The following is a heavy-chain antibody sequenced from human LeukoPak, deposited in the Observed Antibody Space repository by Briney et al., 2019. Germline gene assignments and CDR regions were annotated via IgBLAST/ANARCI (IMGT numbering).Heavy chain of an antibody. Sequence: GGSLRLSCASSGLAFSSYEMNWVRQAPGKGLEWVSYISSSGSIIYYADSVKGRFTISRDNAKNSLFLQMNSLRVEDTAVYYCARTMWGFDYWGQGTLVTVSS. D-gene: IGHD7-27*01. CDR3: ARTMWGFDY. CDR2: ISSSGSII. V-gene: IGHV3-48*03. CDR1: GLAFSSYE. J-gene: IGHJ4*02.